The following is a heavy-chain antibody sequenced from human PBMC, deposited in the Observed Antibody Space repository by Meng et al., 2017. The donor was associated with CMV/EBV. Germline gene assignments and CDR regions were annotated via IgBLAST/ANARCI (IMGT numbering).Heavy chain of an antibody. D-gene: IGHD6-13*01. CDR2: IYYSGST. Sequence: PGLLKPPQTLSLTCSVAGRSISRGDYYWGCIRQHPGKGMEWIEYIYYSGSTSYNPSLKSRVTISVHTSKNPFSLKLSSVTAAYTAVYYCARAQYSSSCDYWGQGTLVTVSS. CDR3: ARAQYSSSCDY. V-gene: IGHV4-30-4*08. CDR1: GRSISRGDYY. J-gene: IGHJ4*02.